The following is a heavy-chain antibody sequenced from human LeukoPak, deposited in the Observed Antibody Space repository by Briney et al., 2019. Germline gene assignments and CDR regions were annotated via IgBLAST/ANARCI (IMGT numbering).Heavy chain of an antibody. J-gene: IGHJ4*02. Sequence: TGGSLRLSCAASGFTFSDYWVTWVRQAPGKGLEWVAYIKQDGSEGYYGDSVKGRFTISRDNAKNLVYLQMNSLGAEDTAIYYCARGWNYAFRFDYWGQGTLVTVSS. CDR1: GFTFSDYW. V-gene: IGHV3-7*01. CDR2: IKQDGSEG. CDR3: ARGWNYAFRFDY. D-gene: IGHD1-7*01.